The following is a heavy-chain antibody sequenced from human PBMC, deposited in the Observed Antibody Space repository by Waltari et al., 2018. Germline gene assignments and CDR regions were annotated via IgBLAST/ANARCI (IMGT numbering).Heavy chain of an antibody. D-gene: IGHD1-26*01. CDR2: LSGSGAGT. CDR1: GFPLGYFA. Sequence: VQLSESGGGLAQHGGSLTLSWPASGFPLGYFAITWVRQAPGKGLEWVSSLSGSGAGTYYVASVRGRFTISRDNSKSTLYLQMNSLRADDSAVYYCAKDPSYSANSYYFDQWGQGILVTVSS. V-gene: IGHV3-23*01. J-gene: IGHJ4*02. CDR3: AKDPSYSANSYYFDQ.